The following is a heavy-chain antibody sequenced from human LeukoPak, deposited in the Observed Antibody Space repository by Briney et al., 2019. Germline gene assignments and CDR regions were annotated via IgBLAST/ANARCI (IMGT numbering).Heavy chain of an antibody. CDR2: ISAYNGNT. D-gene: IGHD6-19*01. Sequence: ASVKVSCKASGYTFTSYGISWVRQAPGQGLEWMGWISAYNGNTNYAQNLQGRVTMTTDTSTSTAYMELRSLRSDGTAVYYCARVYSSGWYIDYWGQGTLVTVSS. J-gene: IGHJ4*02. CDR1: GYTFTSYG. CDR3: ARVYSSGWYIDY. V-gene: IGHV1-18*01.